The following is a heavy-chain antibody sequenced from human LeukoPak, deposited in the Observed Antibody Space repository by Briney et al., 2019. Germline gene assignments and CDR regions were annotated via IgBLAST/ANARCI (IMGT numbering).Heavy chain of an antibody. CDR2: INTNSGDT. CDR1: GYTFTVYY. D-gene: IGHD2-15*01. CDR3: ANLPLNSGVDY. J-gene: IGHJ4*02. V-gene: IGHV1-2*02. Sequence: GTSVTVSFTASGYTFTVYYIHRVRQARGQGLEGMGWINTNSGDTKYAQKFQGRVTITSERAITTDYMELRRQRWEDRAMYYCANLPLNSGVDYWGQGTLVTVSS.